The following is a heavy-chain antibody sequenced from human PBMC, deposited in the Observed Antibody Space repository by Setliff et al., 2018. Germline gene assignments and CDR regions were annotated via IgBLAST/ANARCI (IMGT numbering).Heavy chain of an antibody. J-gene: IGHJ4*02. CDR2: IKQDGSEK. V-gene: IGHV3-7*01. CDR3: AKDGVGAKYYFDY. CDR1: GFTFSRYW. D-gene: IGHD1-26*01. Sequence: GGSLRLSCAASGFTFSRYWMSWVRQAPGKGLEWVANIKQDGSEKYYVDSVKGRFTISRDNAKNSLYLQMNSLRAEDTAVYYCAKDGVGAKYYFDYWGQGTLVTVSS.